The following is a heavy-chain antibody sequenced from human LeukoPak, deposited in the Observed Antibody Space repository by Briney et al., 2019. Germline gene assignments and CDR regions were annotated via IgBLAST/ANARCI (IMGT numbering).Heavy chain of an antibody. V-gene: IGHV3-23*01. CDR3: GKGGIYGDSGDY. CDR2: ISSSGGVT. D-gene: IGHD4-17*01. J-gene: IGHJ4*02. CDR1: GLTFTRYA. Sequence: GGSLRLSCATSGLTFTRYAMSWVRQAPGKGLEWVSGISSSGGVTYSADSVKGRFIISRDNSKNTLYLQMNSLRVEDTALYFCGKGGIYGDSGDYWGQGILVIVSS.